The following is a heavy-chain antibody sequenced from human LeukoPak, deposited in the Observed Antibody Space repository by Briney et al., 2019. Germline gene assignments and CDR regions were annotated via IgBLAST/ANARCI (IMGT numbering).Heavy chain of an antibody. D-gene: IGHD3-10*02. CDR1: GFTFSSYE. J-gene: IGHJ6*04. Sequence: GGSLRLSCAASGFTFSSYEMNWVRQAPGKGLKWVSYISSSGSTIYYADSVKGRFTISRDNAKNSLYLQMNSLRAEDTAVYYCAELGITMIGGVWGKGTTVTISS. CDR2: ISSSGSTI. CDR3: AELGITMIGGV. V-gene: IGHV3-48*03.